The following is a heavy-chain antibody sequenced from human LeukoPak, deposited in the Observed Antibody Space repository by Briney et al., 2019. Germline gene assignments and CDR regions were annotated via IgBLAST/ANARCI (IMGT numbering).Heavy chain of an antibody. CDR1: GFTFSDYY. CDR3: ATDSSSWYFDS. J-gene: IGHJ4*02. V-gene: IGHV3-11*01. Sequence: GGSLRLSCAASGFTFSDYYMSWIRQAPGKGLEWVSYISSSGSTIYYADSVKGRFTISRDNAKNSLYLQMNSLRVEDTAVYYCATDSSSWYFDSWGQGTLVTVSS. CDR2: ISSSGSTI. D-gene: IGHD6-13*01.